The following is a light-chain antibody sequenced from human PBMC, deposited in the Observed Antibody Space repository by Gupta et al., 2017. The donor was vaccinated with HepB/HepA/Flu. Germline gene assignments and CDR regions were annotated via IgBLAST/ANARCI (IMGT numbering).Light chain of an antibody. V-gene: IGLV1-51*02. J-gene: IGLJ1*01. Sequence: QSVLTQPPSVSAAPGQKGTISCSGSSSNIGNQYVSWYQQLPGTAPKLLLYENDKRPSGIPDRFSGSKSGTSATLDITGLQTGDEADYYCGTWDSSLSAHVFGTGTKVTVL. CDR2: END. CDR1: SSNIGNQY. CDR3: GTWDSSLSAHV.